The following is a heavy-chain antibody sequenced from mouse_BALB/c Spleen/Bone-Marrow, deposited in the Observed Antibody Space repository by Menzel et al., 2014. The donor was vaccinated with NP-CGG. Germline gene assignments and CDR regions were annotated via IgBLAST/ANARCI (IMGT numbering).Heavy chain of an antibody. J-gene: IGHJ4*01. V-gene: IGHV2-6-7*01. D-gene: IGHD1-1*01. CDR3: ARHYGSNYYAMDY. Sequence: QVQLKESGPGLVAPSQSLSITCTVSGFSLTGYGVNWVRQPPGKGLEWLGMIWGDGRTDYNSALKSRLSISKDNPKSQVFLKMNSLQTDDTARYYCARHYGSNYYAMDYWGQGTSVTVSS. CDR1: GFSLTGYG. CDR2: IWGDGRT.